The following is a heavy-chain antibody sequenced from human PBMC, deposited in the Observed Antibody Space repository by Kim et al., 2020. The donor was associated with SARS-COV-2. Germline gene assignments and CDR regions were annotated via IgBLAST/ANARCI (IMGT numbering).Heavy chain of an antibody. V-gene: IGHV3-30-3*01. J-gene: IGHJ3*02. CDR1: GFTFSSYA. CDR2: ISYDGSNK. CDR3: ARGAQGDSSGMGTAFDI. D-gene: IGHD3-22*01. Sequence: GGSLRLSCAAPGFTFSSYAMHWVRQAPGKGLEWVAVISYDGSNKYYADSVKGRFTISRDNSKNTLYLQMNSLRAEDTAVYYCARGAQGDSSGMGTAFDIWGQGTMVTVSS.